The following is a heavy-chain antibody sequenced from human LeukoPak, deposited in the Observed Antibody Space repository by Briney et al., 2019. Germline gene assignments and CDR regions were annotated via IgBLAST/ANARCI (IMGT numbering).Heavy chain of an antibody. D-gene: IGHD2-15*01. Sequence: PGRSLRLSCAASGFTFSSYGMHWVRQAPGRGLEWVAFIRFDGTTKYYAQSVRGRFTISRDNSKNTLGLQMNSLGAEDTAVYYCAQEIKDRYCSGAQNCLFDSWGHGTLVTAS. CDR2: IRFDGTTK. J-gene: IGHJ4*01. CDR3: AQEIKDRYCSGAQNCLFDS. V-gene: IGHV3-30*02. CDR1: GFTFSSYG.